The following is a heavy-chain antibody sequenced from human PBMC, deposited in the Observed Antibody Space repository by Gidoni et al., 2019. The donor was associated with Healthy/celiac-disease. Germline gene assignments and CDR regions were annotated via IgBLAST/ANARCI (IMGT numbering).Heavy chain of an antibody. J-gene: IGHJ5*01. CDR2: IKQDGSEK. CDR3: ARDDGGNRLNWFDS. D-gene: IGHD1-1*01. Sequence: EVQLVESGGGLVQPGGSLRLSCAASGFTFSSYWMSWVRQAPGKGLEWVANIKQDGSEKYYVDPVKGRFTISRDNAKNSLYLQMNSLRAEDTAVYYCARDDGGNRLNWFDSWGQGTLVTVSS. V-gene: IGHV3-7*01. CDR1: GFTFSSYW.